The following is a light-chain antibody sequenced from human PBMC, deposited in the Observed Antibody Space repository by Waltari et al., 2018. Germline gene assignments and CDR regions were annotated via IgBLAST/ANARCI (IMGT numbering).Light chain of an antibody. J-gene: IGLJ2*01. V-gene: IGLV1-44*01. CDR3: AAWDDSLNGRWV. CDR2: RND. Sequence: QSVLTQPPSESGTPGQSVTISCSGSSSNIGTKVVNWYQQVPGTTPKPLIYRNDQRPSGVPDRISASKSGSSASLAISGLQSEDEAHYYCAAWDDSLNGRWVFGGGTKLTVL. CDR1: SSNIGTKV.